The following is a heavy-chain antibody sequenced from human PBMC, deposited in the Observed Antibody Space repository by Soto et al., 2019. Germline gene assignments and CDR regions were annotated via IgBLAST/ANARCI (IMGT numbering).Heavy chain of an antibody. CDR1: GVSFSSYA. J-gene: IGHJ6*02. CDR3: AKSPYNRSSYYYYGMDV. D-gene: IGHD6-6*01. CDR2: ISGSGGTT. Sequence: GGSLRLSCAASGVSFSSYAMTWVGQGPGRGLEWVSAISGSGGTTYHADSVKGRFTISRDNSKNTLYLQMNSLRAEDAAVYYCAKSPYNRSSYYYYGMDVWGHGTTVTVSS. V-gene: IGHV3-23*01.